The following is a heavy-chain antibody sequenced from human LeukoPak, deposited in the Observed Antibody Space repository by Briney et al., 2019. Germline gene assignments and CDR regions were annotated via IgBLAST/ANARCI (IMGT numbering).Heavy chain of an antibody. Sequence: GGSLRLSCAASGFTFSSYSMNWVRQAPGKGLEWVSSISSSSTYIYYAASVKGRFTISRDNANNSLYLQMNSLRAEDTAVYYCARGTGARLVQAYYFDYWGQGTLVTVSS. V-gene: IGHV3-21*01. J-gene: IGHJ4*02. CDR2: ISSSSTYI. CDR3: ARGTGARLVQAYYFDY. D-gene: IGHD1-1*01. CDR1: GFTFSSYS.